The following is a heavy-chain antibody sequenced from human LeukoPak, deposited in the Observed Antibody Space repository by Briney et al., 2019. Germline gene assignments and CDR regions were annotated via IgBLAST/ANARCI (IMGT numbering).Heavy chain of an antibody. J-gene: IGHJ5*02. CDR2: IIPIFGTA. CDR3: ARVTHTELSTWFDP. V-gene: IGHV1-69*13. Sequence: GASVKVSCKVSGYTLNELSIYWVRQAPGQGLEWMGGIIPIFGTANYAQKFQGRVTITADESTSTAYMELSSLRSEDTAVYFCARVTHTELSTWFDPWGQGTLVTVSS. D-gene: IGHD5-18*01. CDR1: GYTLNELS.